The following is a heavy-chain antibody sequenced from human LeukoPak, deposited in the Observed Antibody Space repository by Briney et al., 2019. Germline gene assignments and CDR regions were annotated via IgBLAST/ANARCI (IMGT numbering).Heavy chain of an antibody. Sequence: PGGSLRLSCAASGFTFSSYSMNWVRQAPGKGLEWVSYISSSSSTIYYADSVKGRFTISRDNAKNSLYLQMNSLRAEDTAVYYCASGYYYGTHWGQGTLVTVSS. CDR2: ISSSSSTI. V-gene: IGHV3-48*04. CDR3: ASGYYYGTH. J-gene: IGHJ4*02. CDR1: GFTFSSYS. D-gene: IGHD3-10*01.